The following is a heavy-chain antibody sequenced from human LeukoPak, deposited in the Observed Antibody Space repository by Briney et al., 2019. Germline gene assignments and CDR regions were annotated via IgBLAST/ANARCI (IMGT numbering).Heavy chain of an antibody. J-gene: IGHJ4*02. CDR1: GGSISSYY. Sequence: PSETLSLTCTVSGGSISSYYWSWIRQPPGKGLEWIGYIYYSGSTNYNPSLKSRVTISVDTSKNQFSLKLSSVTAADTAVYYCARATGGITTFDYWGQGTLVTVSS. V-gene: IGHV4-59*01. CDR3: ARATGGITTFDY. D-gene: IGHD4-11*01. CDR2: IYYSGST.